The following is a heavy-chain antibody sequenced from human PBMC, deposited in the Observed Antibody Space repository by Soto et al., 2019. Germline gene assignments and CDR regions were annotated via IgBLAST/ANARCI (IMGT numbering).Heavy chain of an antibody. CDR2: IYHSGST. CDR3: AREVPGSGYDS. Sequence: SETLSLTCAVSGGSISSGGYSWSWIRQPPGKGLEWIGYIYHSGSTYYNPSLKSRVTISVDRSKNQFSLKLSSVTAADTAVYYCAREVPGSGYDSWGQGTLVTVSS. D-gene: IGHD5-12*01. V-gene: IGHV4-30-2*01. J-gene: IGHJ4*02. CDR1: GGSISSGGYS.